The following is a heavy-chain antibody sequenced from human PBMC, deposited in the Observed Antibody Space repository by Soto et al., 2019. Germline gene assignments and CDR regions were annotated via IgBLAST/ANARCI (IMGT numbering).Heavy chain of an antibody. D-gene: IGHD3-16*01. V-gene: IGHV3-21*02. J-gene: IGHJ6*02. Sequence: EGQLVESGGVLVKSGGSLRLSCAASGFTCSSCTMNWVRQARGKGLEWVSPISLSTNYIYYADSLRGRFTISRDNAKNSAYLQMNSLMAENTAVYYCAGTVRFCDPGVMRGFVGLEVWGQESTVTVSS. CDR2: ISLSTNYI. CDR1: GFTCSSCT. CDR3: AGTVRFCDPGVMRGFVGLEV.